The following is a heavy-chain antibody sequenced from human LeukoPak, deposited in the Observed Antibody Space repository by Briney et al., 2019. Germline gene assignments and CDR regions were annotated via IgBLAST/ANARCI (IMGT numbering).Heavy chain of an antibody. CDR3: ARGKVVAGTPGQNSWDY. Sequence: TSETLSLTCTVSGGSISDYYWSWIRQPAGKGLEWIGRIYTSGSTNYNPSLKSRVTVSVDTSRNQFSLKLSAVTAADTAVYYCARGKVVAGTPGQNSWDYWGQGTLVTVSS. D-gene: IGHD6-19*01. CDR2: IYTSGST. V-gene: IGHV4-4*07. J-gene: IGHJ4*02. CDR1: GGSISDYY.